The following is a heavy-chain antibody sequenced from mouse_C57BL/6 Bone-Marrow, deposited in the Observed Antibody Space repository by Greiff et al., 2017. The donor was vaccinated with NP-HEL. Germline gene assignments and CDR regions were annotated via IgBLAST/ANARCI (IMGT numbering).Heavy chain of an antibody. Sequence: VQLQQSGTVLARPGASVKMSCKTSGQGLEWIGAIYPGNSDTSYNQKFKGKAKLTAVTSASTAYMELSSLTNEDSAVYYCTYGNYYYAMDYWGQGTSVTVSS. J-gene: IGHJ4*01. CDR3: TYGNYYYAMDY. D-gene: IGHD2-1*01. CDR2: IYPGNSDT. CDR1: G. V-gene: IGHV1-5*01.